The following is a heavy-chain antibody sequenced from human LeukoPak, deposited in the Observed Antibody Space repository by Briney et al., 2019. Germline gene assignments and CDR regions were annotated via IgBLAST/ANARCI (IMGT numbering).Heavy chain of an antibody. D-gene: IGHD2-2*01. CDR1: GFTFSSYA. V-gene: IGHV3-23*01. CDR3: AKSTPLGYCSSTSCLSGVPPGDY. J-gene: IGHJ4*02. Sequence: GGSLRLSCAASGFTFSSYAMSWVRQAPGKGLEWVSAISGSGGSTYYADSVKGRFAISRDNSKNTLYLQMNSLRAEDTAVYYCAKSTPLGYCSSTSCLSGVPPGDYWGQGTLVTVSS. CDR2: ISGSGGST.